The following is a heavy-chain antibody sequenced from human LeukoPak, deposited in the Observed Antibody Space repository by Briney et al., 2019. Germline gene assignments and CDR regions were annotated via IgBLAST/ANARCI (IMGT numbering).Heavy chain of an antibody. D-gene: IGHD1-26*01. CDR3: AKSLGAARGYFDY. CDR2: ISGSGGST. CDR1: RFTFSSYG. Sequence: GGSLRLSCEASRFTFSSYGMSWVRQAPGKGLEWVSAISGSGGSTYYADSVKGRFTISRDNSKNTLYLQMNSLRTEDTAVYYCAKSLGAARGYFDYWGQGTLVTVSS. V-gene: IGHV3-23*01. J-gene: IGHJ4*02.